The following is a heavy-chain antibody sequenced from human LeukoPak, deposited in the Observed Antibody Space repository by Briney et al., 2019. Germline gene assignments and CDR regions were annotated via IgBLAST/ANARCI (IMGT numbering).Heavy chain of an antibody. D-gene: IGHD5-24*01. Sequence: ASVKVSCKASGHTFSNYYMHWVRQAPGQGLEWMGIINPSGGSTSYAQKFQGRVTMTRDTSTTTVYMELSSLRSEDTAVYYCARAAEMALPGGYFDYWGQGTLVTVSS. CDR2: INPSGGST. CDR3: ARAAEMALPGGYFDY. J-gene: IGHJ4*02. V-gene: IGHV1-46*01. CDR1: GHTFSNYY.